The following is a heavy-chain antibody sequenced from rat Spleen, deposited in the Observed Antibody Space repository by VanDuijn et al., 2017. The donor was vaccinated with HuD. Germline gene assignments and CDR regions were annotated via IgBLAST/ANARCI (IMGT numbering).Heavy chain of an antibody. Sequence: EVQLQESGPGLVKPSQSLSLTCSVTGYSITSNYWGWIRKFPGSKMEWIGHISFSGDTIYNPSLKSRISITRDTSKNQFFLQLNSVTTEDTATYYCARRRGQVYNNYFDYWGQGVMVTVSS. J-gene: IGHJ2*01. CDR3: ARRRGQVYNNYFDY. CDR2: ISFSGDT. V-gene: IGHV3-1*01. CDR1: GYSITSNY. D-gene: IGHD1-10*01.